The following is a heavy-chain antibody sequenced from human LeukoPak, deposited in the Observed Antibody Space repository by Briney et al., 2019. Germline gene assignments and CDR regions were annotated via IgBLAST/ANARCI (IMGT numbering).Heavy chain of an antibody. V-gene: IGHV4-38-2*01. Sequence: SETLSLTCAVSGYSISSGCYWGWIRQPPGKGLEWIGSIYHSGSTYYNPSLKSRVTISVDTSKNQFSLKLSSVTAADTAVYYCARSASSSWYRKPYYYYMDVWGKGTTVTVSS. CDR3: ARSASSSWYRKPYYYYMDV. J-gene: IGHJ6*03. D-gene: IGHD6-13*01. CDR1: GYSISSGCY. CDR2: IYHSGST.